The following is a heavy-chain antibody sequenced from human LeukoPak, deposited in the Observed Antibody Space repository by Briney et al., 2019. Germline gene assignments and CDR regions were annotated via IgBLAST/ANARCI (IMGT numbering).Heavy chain of an antibody. CDR2: ISSSGSTI. CDR3: ARIITRLRAANAFDY. Sequence: GGSLRLPCAASGFTFSDYYMSWIRQAPGKGLEWVSYISSSGSTIYYADSVKGRFTISRDNAKNSLYLQMNSLRAEDTAVYYCARIITRLRAANAFDYWGQGTMVTVSS. D-gene: IGHD3-10*01. J-gene: IGHJ3*01. CDR1: GFTFSDYY. V-gene: IGHV3-11*01.